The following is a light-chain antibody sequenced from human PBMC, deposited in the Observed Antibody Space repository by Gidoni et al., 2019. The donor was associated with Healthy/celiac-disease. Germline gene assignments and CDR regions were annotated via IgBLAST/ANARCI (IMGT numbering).Light chain of an antibody. J-gene: IGKJ1*01. CDR1: QSISSW. V-gene: IGKV1-5*03. CDR3: QQYNSYRT. Sequence: DIQMTQSPSTLSASVGDRVTITCRASQSISSWLAWYQQKPGKAPKLLIYKASSLERGVPSRFSGSGSGTEFTLTSSRLQPDDFANYYCQQYNSYRTFGQGTKVEIK. CDR2: KAS.